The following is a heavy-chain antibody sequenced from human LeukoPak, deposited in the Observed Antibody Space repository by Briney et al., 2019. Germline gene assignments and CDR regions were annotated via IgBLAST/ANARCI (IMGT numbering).Heavy chain of an antibody. V-gene: IGHV1-2*06. CDR2: INPNSGGT. CDR3: REWEGIWLADGTAD. CDR1: GYTFTTYY. D-gene: IGHD1-26*01. J-gene: IGHJ4*02. Sequence: ASVKVSCKASGYTFTTYYMHWVRQAPGQGLEWMGRINPNSGGTNFAQKFQGRFTMTRDTSINTVYMQLSWLRSDDTAVYYCREWEGIWLADGTADWGQPILVTVPS.